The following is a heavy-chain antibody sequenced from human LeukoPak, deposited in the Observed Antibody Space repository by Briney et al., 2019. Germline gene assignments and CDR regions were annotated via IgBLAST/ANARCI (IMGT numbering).Heavy chain of an antibody. V-gene: IGHV3-9*01. CDR3: AKLAAAGKHPFDY. CDR1: GFTFGDYA. Sequence: TGGSLRLSCAASGFTFGDYAMHWVRQAPGKGLEWVSGICWNSGSIVYADSVEGRFTISRDNAKNSLNLQMNSLRAEDTALYYCAKLAAAGKHPFDYWGQGTLVTVSS. CDR2: ICWNSGSI. J-gene: IGHJ4*02. D-gene: IGHD6-13*01.